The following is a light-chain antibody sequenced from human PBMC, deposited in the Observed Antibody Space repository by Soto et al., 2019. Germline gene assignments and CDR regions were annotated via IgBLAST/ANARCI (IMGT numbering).Light chain of an antibody. Sequence: DVHMTQSPSTLSASLGERVTITCRASESIATWLAWYQQRPGQAPKLLIYDASRLESGVPSRFSCGGSGTEFTLTISGLQPEDFATSYCHQYNSYFGPGTKLEI. J-gene: IGKJ2*01. CDR2: DAS. CDR1: ESIATW. CDR3: HQYNSY. V-gene: IGKV1-5*01.